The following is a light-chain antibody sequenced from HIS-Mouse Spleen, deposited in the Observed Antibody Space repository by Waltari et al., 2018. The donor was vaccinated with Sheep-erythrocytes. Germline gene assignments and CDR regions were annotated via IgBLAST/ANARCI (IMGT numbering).Light chain of an antibody. J-gene: IGLJ1*01. CDR1: LPKQY. CDR3: AAWDDSLNGYV. V-gene: IGLV1-44*01. Sequence: ELTQPPSVSVSPGQTARTTCSGDALPKQYAYWYQQRPGTAPKLLIYSNNQRPSGVPDRFSGSKSGTSASLAISGLQSEDEADYYCAAWDDSLNGYVFGTGTKVTVL. CDR2: SNN.